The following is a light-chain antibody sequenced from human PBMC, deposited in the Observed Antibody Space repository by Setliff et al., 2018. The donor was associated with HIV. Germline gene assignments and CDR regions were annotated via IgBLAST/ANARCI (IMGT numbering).Light chain of an antibody. CDR3: QVWDTSRVL. CDR2: DDS. CDR1: NIGSRS. J-gene: IGLJ2*01. Sequence: SYELTQPPSVSVAPGKAAIIPCGGNNIGSRSVHWYQQKPGQAPVLVLYDDSDRPSGIPERFSGSNFGNTATLTIIRVEAADEADYYCQVWDTSRVLFGGGTQLTV. V-gene: IGLV3-21*03.